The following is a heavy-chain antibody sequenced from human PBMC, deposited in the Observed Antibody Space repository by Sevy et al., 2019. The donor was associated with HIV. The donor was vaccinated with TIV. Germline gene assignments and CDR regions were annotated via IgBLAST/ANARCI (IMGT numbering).Heavy chain of an antibody. D-gene: IGHD5-12*01. CDR1: GGTFSSYA. CDR3: ARGARGYSGYDSYYFDY. CDR2: IIPIFGTE. V-gene: IGHV1-69*13. J-gene: IGHJ4*02. Sequence: SVKVSCKASGGTFSSYAISWVRQAPGQGLEWMGGIIPIFGTENYAQKFQGRVTITADESTSTAYMELSSLRSEDTAVYYCARGARGYSGYDSYYFDYWGQGTLVTVSS.